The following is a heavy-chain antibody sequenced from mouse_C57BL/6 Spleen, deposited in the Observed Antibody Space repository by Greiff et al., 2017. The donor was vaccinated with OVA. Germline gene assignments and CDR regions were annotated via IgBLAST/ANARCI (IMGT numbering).Heavy chain of an antibody. CDR1: GYTFTDYE. D-gene: IGHD1-1*01. J-gene: IGHJ2*01. V-gene: IGHV1-15*01. CDR3: TRDYYGSSYEGY. CDR2: IDPETGGT. Sequence: VKLMESGAELVRPGASVTLSCKASGYTFTDYEMHWVKQTPVHGLEWIGAIDPETGGTAYNQKFKGKAILTADKSSSTAYMELRSLTSEDSAVYYCTRDYYGSSYEGYWGQGTTLTVSS.